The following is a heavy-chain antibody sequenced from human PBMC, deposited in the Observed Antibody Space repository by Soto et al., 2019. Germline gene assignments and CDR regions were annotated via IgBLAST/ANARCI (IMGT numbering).Heavy chain of an antibody. CDR3: VRESDRYGRFGC. Sequence: HPGGSLRLSCSASGFIFRRYWMAWVRQGPGKGLEWVATIKLDGREKNYLDSVQGRFTISRDDAENSMSLQMTSLRGEDTAVYFCVRESDRYGRFGCWGRGSPVTVSS. CDR2: IKLDGREK. CDR1: GFIFRRYW. J-gene: IGHJ4*02. V-gene: IGHV3-7*01. D-gene: IGHD1-1*01.